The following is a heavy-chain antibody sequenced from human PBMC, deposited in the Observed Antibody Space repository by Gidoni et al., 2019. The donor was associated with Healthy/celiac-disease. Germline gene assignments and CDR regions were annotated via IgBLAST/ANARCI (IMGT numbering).Heavy chain of an antibody. CDR2: ISSSSSYI. CDR1: GFTFLSYT. D-gene: IGHD3-10*01. Sequence: EVQLMESGGGLVKPGGSLILSCPASGFTFLSYTRNWVRQAPGKGVEWVSSISSSSSYIYYADSVKGRFTISRDNAKNSLYLKMNSLRAEDTAVYYCARPYAITMVRGDLYGMDVWGQGTTVTVSS. J-gene: IGHJ6*02. V-gene: IGHV3-21*01. CDR3: ARPYAITMVRGDLYGMDV.